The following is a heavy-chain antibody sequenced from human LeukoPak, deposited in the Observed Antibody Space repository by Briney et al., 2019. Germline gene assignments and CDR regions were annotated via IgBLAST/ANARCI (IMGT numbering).Heavy chain of an antibody. J-gene: IGHJ6*02. CDR1: GFTISSNY. Sequence: GSLRLSCAASGFTISSNYMSWVRQAPGKGLEWVSVIYSGGSTYYADSVKGRFTISRDSSKNTLYLQMNSLRAEDTAVYYCAREGREVCSSTSCYFLYYYGMDVWGQGTTVTVSS. V-gene: IGHV3-66*01. CDR3: AREGREVCSSTSCYFLYYYGMDV. D-gene: IGHD2-2*01. CDR2: IYSGGST.